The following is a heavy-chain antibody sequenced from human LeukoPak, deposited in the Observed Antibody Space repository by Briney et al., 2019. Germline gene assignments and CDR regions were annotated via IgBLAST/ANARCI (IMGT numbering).Heavy chain of an antibody. Sequence: SETLSLTCTVSGGSISSGDYYWSWIRQPPGKGLEWIGYIYYSGSSYYNPSLKSRVTISLDTSKNQFSLKLSSVTAADTAVYYCAREQVAASDYYYYGMDVWGQGTTVTVSS. CDR1: GGSISSGDYY. CDR3: AREQVAASDYYYYGMDV. V-gene: IGHV4-30-4*01. D-gene: IGHD2-15*01. CDR2: IYYSGSS. J-gene: IGHJ6*02.